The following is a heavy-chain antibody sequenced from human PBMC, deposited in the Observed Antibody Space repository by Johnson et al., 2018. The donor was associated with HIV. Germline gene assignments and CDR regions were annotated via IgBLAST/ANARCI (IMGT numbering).Heavy chain of an antibody. CDR2: ISDSGGST. D-gene: IGHD3-16*02. Sequence: EKLVESGGGLVQPGGSLRLSCAASGFTFSSYAMRWVRQAPGKGLEWVSGISDSGGSTHYADSVKGRFTISRDNSKNTLYLQMNSLRAEDTAVYYCARGFGLGEVSHETVDAFDFWGPGTLVTVTS. CDR1: GFTFSSYA. CDR3: ARGFGLGEVSHETVDAFDF. V-gene: IGHV3-23*04. J-gene: IGHJ3*01.